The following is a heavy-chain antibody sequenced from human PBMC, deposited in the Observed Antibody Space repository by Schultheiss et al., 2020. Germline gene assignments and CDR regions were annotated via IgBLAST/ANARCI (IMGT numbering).Heavy chain of an antibody. V-gene: IGHV3-7*01. CDR2: IKQDGSEK. D-gene: IGHD1-26*01. Sequence: GESLKISCAASGFTFSNAWMSWVRQAPGKGLEWVANIKQDGSEKYYADSVKGRFTISRDNSKNTLYLQMNSLRAEDTAVYYCARDWNVGATTTTPSDYWGQGTLVTVSS. J-gene: IGHJ4*02. CDR3: ARDWNVGATTTTPSDY. CDR1: GFTFSNAW.